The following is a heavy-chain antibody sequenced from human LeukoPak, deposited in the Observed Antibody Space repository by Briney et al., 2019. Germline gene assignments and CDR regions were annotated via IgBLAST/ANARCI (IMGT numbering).Heavy chain of an antibody. V-gene: IGHV3-9*01. Sequence: GGSLRLSCAASGFTFDDYAMHWVRQAPGKGLEWVSGISWNSGSIGYADSVKGRFTISRDNAKNSLYLQMNSLRAEDTALYYCATPTWHSSGWSHAFDYWGQGTLVTVSS. J-gene: IGHJ4*02. CDR3: ATPTWHSSGWSHAFDY. D-gene: IGHD6-19*01. CDR1: GFTFDDYA. CDR2: ISWNSGSI.